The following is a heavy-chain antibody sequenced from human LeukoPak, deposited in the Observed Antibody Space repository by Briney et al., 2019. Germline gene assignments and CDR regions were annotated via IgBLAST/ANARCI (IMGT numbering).Heavy chain of an antibody. D-gene: IGHD3-10*01. V-gene: IGHV4-4*07. Sequence: SETLSLACTVSGDSISRYYWSWIRQPAGKGLEWIGRIYNGGIITYNPSLKSRVTMSIDTSNNQFSLRLRFVTAADTAVYYCARDSGTTGEVKFDPWGQGTLVTVSS. CDR3: ARDSGTTGEVKFDP. CDR1: GDSISRYY. J-gene: IGHJ5*02. CDR2: IYNGGII.